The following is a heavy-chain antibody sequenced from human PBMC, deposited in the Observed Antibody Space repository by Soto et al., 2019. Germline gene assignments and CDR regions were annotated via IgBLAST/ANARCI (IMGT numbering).Heavy chain of an antibody. CDR1: GFTFSSYW. CDR2: INSDGSST. CDR3: ARAYYYDSSGYYKNYFDY. Sequence: PGGSLRLSCAASGFTFSSYWMHWVRQAPGKGLVWVSRINSDGSSTSYADSVKGRFTISRDNAKNTLYLQMNSLRAEDTAVYYCARAYYYDSSGYYKNYFDYWGQGTLVTVSS. D-gene: IGHD3-22*01. J-gene: IGHJ4*02. V-gene: IGHV3-74*01.